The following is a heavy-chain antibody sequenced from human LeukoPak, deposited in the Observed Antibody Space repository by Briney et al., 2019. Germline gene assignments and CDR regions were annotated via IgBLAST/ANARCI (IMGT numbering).Heavy chain of an antibody. CDR3: TTEWLVDAFDI. D-gene: IGHD6-19*01. J-gene: IGHJ3*02. Sequence: PGGSLRLSCAASGFTFSSYSMNWVRQPPGKGLEWVGRIKSKTDGGTTDYAAPVKGRFTISRDDSKNTLYLQMNSLKTEDTAVYYCTTEWLVDAFDIWGQGTMVTVSS. V-gene: IGHV3-15*01. CDR2: IKSKTDGGTT. CDR1: GFTFSSYS.